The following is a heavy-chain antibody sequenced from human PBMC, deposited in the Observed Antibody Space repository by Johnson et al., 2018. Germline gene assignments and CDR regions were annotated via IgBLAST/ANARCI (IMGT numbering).Heavy chain of an antibody. CDR1: GFTSSAYG. CDR2: ISYDGSNK. Sequence: QVQLVQSGGGVVQPGRSLRLSCAASGFTSSAYGMHWVRQAPGKGLQWVAVISYDGSNKYYAGSVKGRFTLSRDNSKNTLYLQMNSLRAEETAVYYCARDFGHSGSPFQHWGQGTLVTVSS. CDR3: ARDFGHSGSPFQH. J-gene: IGHJ1*01. V-gene: IGHV3-30*03. D-gene: IGHD1-26*01.